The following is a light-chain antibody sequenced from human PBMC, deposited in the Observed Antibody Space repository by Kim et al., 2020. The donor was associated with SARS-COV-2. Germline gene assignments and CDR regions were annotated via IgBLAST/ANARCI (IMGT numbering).Light chain of an antibody. Sequence: GQSVTVSCAGTSSDVGGYNYVSWYQEHPGKAPKVMIDEVSKRPAGVPDRFSGSKSGNTASLTSSGLQAEDEADYCCCAYAGSYPVVFGGGTQLTVL. J-gene: IGLJ2*01. CDR3: CAYAGSYPVV. CDR2: EVS. CDR1: SSDVGGYNY. V-gene: IGLV2-11*01.